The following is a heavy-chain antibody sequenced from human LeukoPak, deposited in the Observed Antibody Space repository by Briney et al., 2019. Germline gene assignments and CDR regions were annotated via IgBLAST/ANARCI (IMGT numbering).Heavy chain of an antibody. D-gene: IGHD5-18*01. Sequence: GGSLRLSCAASGFTFSSYAMHWVRQAPGKGLEWVAVISYDGSNKYYADSVKGRFTISRDNSKNTLYLQMNSLRAEDTAVYYCARDSADGYSYGLFDYWGQGTLVTVSS. CDR1: GFTFSSYA. V-gene: IGHV3-30-3*01. CDR3: ARDSADGYSYGLFDY. CDR2: ISYDGSNK. J-gene: IGHJ4*02.